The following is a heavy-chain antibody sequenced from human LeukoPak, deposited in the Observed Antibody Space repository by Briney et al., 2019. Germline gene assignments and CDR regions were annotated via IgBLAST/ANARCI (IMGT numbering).Heavy chain of an antibody. CDR2: IWSDGSNR. J-gene: IGHJ4*01. D-gene: IGHD4-11*01. CDR1: GFIFSHYG. CDR3: ARDAQRGFDYSNSLRY. Sequence: GGSLRLSCAASGFIFSHYGMHWIRQAPGKGLEWVAVIWSDGSNRFYAGSVRGRFTISRDNAQNTVFLQMNSLRAEDTAMYYCARDAQRGFDYSNSLRYWGHGTLVTVSS. V-gene: IGHV3-33*01.